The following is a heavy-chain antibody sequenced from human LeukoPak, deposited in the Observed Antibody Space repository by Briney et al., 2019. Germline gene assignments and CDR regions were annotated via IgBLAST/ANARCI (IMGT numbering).Heavy chain of an antibody. J-gene: IGHJ6*02. Sequence: GASVKVSCKASGYTFTSYDNNWVRQATGQGLELMGWTNPNSGNTGYAQKFQGRVTMTRNTSISTAYMELSSLRSEDTAVYYCARGQFLEWLLPGDYYYGMDVWGQGTTVTVSS. CDR1: GYTFTSYD. V-gene: IGHV1-8*01. D-gene: IGHD3-3*01. CDR2: TNPNSGNT. CDR3: ARGQFLEWLLPGDYYYGMDV.